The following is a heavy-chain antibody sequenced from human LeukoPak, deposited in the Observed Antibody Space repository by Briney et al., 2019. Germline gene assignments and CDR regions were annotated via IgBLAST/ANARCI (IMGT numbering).Heavy chain of an antibody. CDR3: ASFPSYGPYNWFDP. CDR2: INPNSGGT. J-gene: IGHJ5*02. D-gene: IGHD5-18*01. V-gene: IGHV1-2*02. Sequence: ASVKVSCKASGYTFTGYYMHWVRQAPGQGLEWMGWINPNSGGTNYAQKFQGRVTMTRDTSISTAYMELSRLRSDDTAVYYCASFPSYGPYNWFDPWGQGTLVTVSS. CDR1: GYTFTGYY.